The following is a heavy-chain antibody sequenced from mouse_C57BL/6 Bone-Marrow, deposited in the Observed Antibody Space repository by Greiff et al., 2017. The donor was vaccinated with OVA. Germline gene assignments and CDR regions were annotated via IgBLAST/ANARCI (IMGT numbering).Heavy chain of an antibody. V-gene: IGHV1-55*01. CDR2: IYPGSGRT. J-gene: IGHJ4*01. Sequence: QVQLQQPGAELVKPGASVKMSCKASGYTFTSYWITWVKQRPGRGLEWIGDIYPGSGRTNYNEKFKSKATLTVDTSSSTAYMQLSSLTSADSAVYYCARSGITTVEGDFAMDYWGQGTSVTVSS. D-gene: IGHD1-1*01. CDR3: ARSGITTVEGDFAMDY. CDR1: GYTFTSYW.